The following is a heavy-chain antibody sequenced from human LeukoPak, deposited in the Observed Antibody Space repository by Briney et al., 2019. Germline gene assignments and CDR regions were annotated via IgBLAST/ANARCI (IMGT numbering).Heavy chain of an antibody. D-gene: IGHD5-18*01. V-gene: IGHV1-2*02. CDR3: ARDPVWIQLWLPRYYMDV. CDR2: INPNSGGT. Sequence: ASVKVSCKASGYTFTGYYMHWVRQAPVQGLEWMGWINPNSGGTNYAQKFQGRVTMTRDTSISTAYMELSRLRSDDTAVYYCARDPVWIQLWLPRYYMDVWGKGTTVTVSS. CDR1: GYTFTGYY. J-gene: IGHJ6*03.